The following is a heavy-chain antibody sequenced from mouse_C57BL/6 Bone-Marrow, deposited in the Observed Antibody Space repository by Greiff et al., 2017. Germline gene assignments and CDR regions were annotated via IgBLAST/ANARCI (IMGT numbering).Heavy chain of an antibody. CDR3: ARYDDYDVDY. CDR1: GFTFTDYY. CDR2: IRNTANGYTT. D-gene: IGHD2-4*01. Sequence: EVKLVESGGGLVQPGGSLSLSCAASGFTFTDYYMSWVRQPPGKALEWLGFIRNTANGYTTEYSASVKGRFTISRDNSQSILYLQMNALRAEDSATYYCARYDDYDVDYWGQGTTLTVSS. J-gene: IGHJ2*01. V-gene: IGHV7-3*01.